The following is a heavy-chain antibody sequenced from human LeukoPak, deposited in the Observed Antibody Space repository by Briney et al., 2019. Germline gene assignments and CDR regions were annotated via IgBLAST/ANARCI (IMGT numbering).Heavy chain of an antibody. CDR3: AKAGQWLGTFDY. J-gene: IGHJ4*02. D-gene: IGHD6-19*01. V-gene: IGHV3-23*01. CDR2: ISGSGGST. CDR1: GFTFSSYD. Sequence: GGSLRLSCAASGFTFSSYDMSWVRQAPGKGLEWVSAISGSGGSTYYADSVKGRFTISRDNSKNTLYLQMNSLRAEDTAVYYCAKAGQWLGTFDYWGQGTLVTVSS.